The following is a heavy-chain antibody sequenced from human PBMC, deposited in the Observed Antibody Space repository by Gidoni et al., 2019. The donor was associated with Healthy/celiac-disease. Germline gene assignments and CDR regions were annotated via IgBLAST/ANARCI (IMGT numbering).Heavy chain of an antibody. CDR3: ARGGGYDGGIDY. Sequence: EVQLVESGGGLVKPGGSLRLSCAASGFTFSSYSMNWVRQAQGKGLEWVSSISSSSSYIYYADSVKGRFTISRDNAKNSLYLQMNSLRAEDTAVYYCARGGGYDGGIDYWGQGTLVTVSS. V-gene: IGHV3-21*01. CDR2: ISSSSSYI. CDR1: GFTFSSYS. J-gene: IGHJ4*02. D-gene: IGHD5-12*01.